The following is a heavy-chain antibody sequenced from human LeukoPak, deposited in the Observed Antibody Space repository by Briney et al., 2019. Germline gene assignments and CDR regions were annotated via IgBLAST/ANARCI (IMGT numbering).Heavy chain of an antibody. J-gene: IGHJ4*02. CDR1: GFTFSSYA. Sequence: GGSLRLSCAASGFTFSSYAMSWVRQAPGKGLEWVSAISGSGGSTYYADSVKGRFTISRDNSKNTLCLQMNSLRAEDTAVYYCAKRAGIAAAAPGVFDYWGQGTLVTVSS. D-gene: IGHD6-13*01. CDR3: AKRAGIAAAAPGVFDY. V-gene: IGHV3-23*01. CDR2: ISGSGGST.